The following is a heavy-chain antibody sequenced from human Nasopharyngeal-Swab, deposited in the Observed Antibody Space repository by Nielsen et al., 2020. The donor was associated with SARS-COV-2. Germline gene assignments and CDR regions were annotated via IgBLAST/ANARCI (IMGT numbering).Heavy chain of an antibody. J-gene: IGHJ6*03. V-gene: IGHV1-69*05. D-gene: IGHD3-9*01. CDR2: IIPIFGTA. CDR3: ARGINDDILTGYYIGPPLTYYYSYMDV. Sequence: WVRQAPGQGLEWMGGIIPIFGTANYAQKFQGRVTMTRNTSISTAYMELSSLRSEDTAVYYCARGINDDILTGYYIGPPLTYYYSYMDVWGKGTTVTVSS.